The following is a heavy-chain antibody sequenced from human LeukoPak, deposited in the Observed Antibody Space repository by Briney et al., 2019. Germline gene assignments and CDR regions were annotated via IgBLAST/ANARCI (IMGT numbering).Heavy chain of an antibody. J-gene: IGHJ4*02. V-gene: IGHV3-74*03. CDR1: GFTFSSAW. D-gene: IGHD1-26*01. CDR3: VRDRVGPDY. CDR2: ITDDATT. Sequence: GGSLRLSCAASGFTFSSAWMHWVRQAPGTGLVWVSRITDDATTTYADSVKGRFTISRDNAKNTLYLQMSSLRAEDTAVYYCVRDRVGPDYWGRGTLVTVSS.